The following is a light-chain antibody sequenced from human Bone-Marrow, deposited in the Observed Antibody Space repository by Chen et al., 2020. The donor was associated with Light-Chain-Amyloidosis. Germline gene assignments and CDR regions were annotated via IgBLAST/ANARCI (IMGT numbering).Light chain of an antibody. CDR3: QQYNNWPPLT. J-gene: IGKJ4*01. V-gene: IGKV3-15*01. Sequence: ELVMTLSPATLSVATGERATLSCRASQSVSSNLAWYQQKPGQAPRLLIYGASTRATGIPARFSGSGSGTEFTLTISSLQSEDFAVYYCQQYNNWPPLTFGGGTKVEIK. CDR1: QSVSSN. CDR2: GAS.